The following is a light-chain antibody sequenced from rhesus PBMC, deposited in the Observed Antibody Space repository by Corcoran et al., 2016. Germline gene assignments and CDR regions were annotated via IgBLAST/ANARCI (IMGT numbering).Light chain of an antibody. J-gene: IGKJ1*01. V-gene: IGKV3S9*01. CDR2: GAS. Sequence: EIVMTQSPATLSLSPGERATLSCRASQSVSSYVAWYQQKTEQAPRLLIYGASSRATGIPNRFSGSGSGTDFTLIISSLEPEDVGVYYCQQYNNWWTFGQGTKVEIK. CDR3: QQYNNWWT. CDR1: QSVSSY.